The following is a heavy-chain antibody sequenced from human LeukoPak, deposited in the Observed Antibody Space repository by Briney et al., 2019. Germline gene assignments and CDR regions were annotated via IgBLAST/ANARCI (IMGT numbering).Heavy chain of an antibody. CDR2: INPNSGGT. CDR1: GGTFSSYA. CDR3: ARARMRGSGATDY. Sequence: GASVKVSCKASGGTFSSYAISWVRQAPGQGLEWMGWINPNSGGTNYAQKFQGRVTMTRDTSISTAYMELSRLRSDDTAVYYCARARMRGSGATDYWGQGTLVTVSS. D-gene: IGHD1-14*01. J-gene: IGHJ4*02. V-gene: IGHV1-2*02.